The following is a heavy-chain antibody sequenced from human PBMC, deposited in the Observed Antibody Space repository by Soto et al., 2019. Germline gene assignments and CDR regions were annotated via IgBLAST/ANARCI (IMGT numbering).Heavy chain of an antibody. Sequence: PGRSLRLSCAVSGFTFSSYSVNWVRQAPGKGLEWVSFIDSSSTYIYYADSVKGRFTISRDNAKNSLYLQMNSLRAEDTAVYYCARDHNTSAYYYGMDVWGQGTTVTVSS. CDR2: IDSSSTYI. CDR1: GFTFSSYS. D-gene: IGHD1-20*01. J-gene: IGHJ6*02. CDR3: ARDHNTSAYYYGMDV. V-gene: IGHV3-21*01.